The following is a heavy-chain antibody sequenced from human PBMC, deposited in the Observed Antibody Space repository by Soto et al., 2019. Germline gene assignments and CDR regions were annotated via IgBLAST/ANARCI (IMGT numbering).Heavy chain of an antibody. D-gene: IGHD3-3*01. CDR2: IIPIFGTA. J-gene: IGHJ6*02. V-gene: IGHV1-69*13. Sequence: SVKVSCKASGGTFSSYAISWVRQAPGQGLEWMGGIIPIFGTANYAQKFQGRVTITADESTGTAYMELSSLRSEDTAVYYCATDGAIFGPTNPDYYYGLDVWGQGTTVTVSS. CDR3: ATDGAIFGPTNPDYYYGLDV. CDR1: GGTFSSYA.